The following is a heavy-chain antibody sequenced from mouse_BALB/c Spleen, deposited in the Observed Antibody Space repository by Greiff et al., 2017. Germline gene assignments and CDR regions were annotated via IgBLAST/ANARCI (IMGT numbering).Heavy chain of an antibody. J-gene: IGHJ3*01. CDR2: IYPGDGGT. CDR3: ASGAQGAWFAY. Sequence: QVQLQQSGAELARPGASVKLSCTASGYTFTSYWMQWVKQRPGQGLEWIGAIYPGDGGTRYTQTLKGKATLTADKSSSTAYMQLSSLASEDSAVYYCASGAQGAWFAYWGQGTLVTVSA. CDR1: GYTFTSYW. V-gene: IGHV1-87*01.